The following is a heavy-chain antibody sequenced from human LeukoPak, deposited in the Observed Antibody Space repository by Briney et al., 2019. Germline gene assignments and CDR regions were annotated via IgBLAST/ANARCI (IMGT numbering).Heavy chain of an antibody. Sequence: ASVKVSCKASGYTFTSYYMHWVRQAPGQGLEWMGRINPNSGGTNYAQKFQGRVTMTRDTSISTAYMELSRLRSDDTAVYYCARSYCTNGVCYVTLIDYWGQGTLVTVSS. V-gene: IGHV1-2*06. CDR1: GYTFTSYY. D-gene: IGHD2-8*01. J-gene: IGHJ4*02. CDR3: ARSYCTNGVCYVTLIDY. CDR2: INPNSGGT.